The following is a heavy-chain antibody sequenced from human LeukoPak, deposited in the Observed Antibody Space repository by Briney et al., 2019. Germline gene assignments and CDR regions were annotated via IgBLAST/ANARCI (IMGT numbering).Heavy chain of an antibody. CDR1: GFIFSNYW. V-gene: IGHV3-7*01. CDR2: IKQDGSEK. CDR3: ARVPLNYYYYMDV. Sequence: GGSLRLSCAASGFIFSNYWMSWVRQAPGKGLEWVANIKQDGSEKFYVDSVKGRFTISRGNAKNSLYLQMNSLRAEDTAVYNCARVPLNYYYYMDVWGKGTTVTVSS. J-gene: IGHJ6*03.